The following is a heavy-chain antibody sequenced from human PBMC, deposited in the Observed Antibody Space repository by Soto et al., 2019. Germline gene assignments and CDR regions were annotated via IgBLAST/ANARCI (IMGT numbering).Heavy chain of an antibody. Sequence: QVQLQESGPGLVKPSQTLSLTCSVSGDSVTSGDYYWTWVRQSPGKGLEWIGYISYSGSTNYNPSLKSRVTISVDTSKNQFSLKLSSVTAADTAVYYCAREGCSSTSCYPPYYYYGMDVWGQGTTVTVSS. CDR3: AREGCSSTSCYPPYYYYGMDV. CDR1: GDSVTSGDYY. J-gene: IGHJ6*02. V-gene: IGHV4-61*08. CDR2: ISYSGST. D-gene: IGHD2-2*01.